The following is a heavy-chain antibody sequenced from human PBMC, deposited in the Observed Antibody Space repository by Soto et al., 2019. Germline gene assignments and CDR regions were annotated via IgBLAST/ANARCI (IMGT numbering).Heavy chain of an antibody. Sequence: GGSLRLSCAASGFTFSSYSMNWVRQAPGKGLEWVSYISSSSTIYYADSVKGRFTISRDNAKNSLYLQMNSLRDEDTAVYYCVREETYYDFWSGSSRPYGMDVWGQGTTVTVSS. J-gene: IGHJ6*02. V-gene: IGHV3-48*02. D-gene: IGHD3-3*01. CDR1: GFTFSSYS. CDR3: VREETYYDFWSGSSRPYGMDV. CDR2: ISSSSTI.